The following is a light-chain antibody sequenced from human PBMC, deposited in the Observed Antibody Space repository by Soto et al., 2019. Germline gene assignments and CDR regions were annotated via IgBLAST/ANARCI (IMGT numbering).Light chain of an antibody. CDR1: QAISNY. J-gene: IGKJ4*01. CDR2: DAS. CDR3: EQYDSLPLT. V-gene: IGKV1-33*01. Sequence: DIQMTQSPSSLSASVGDRVTITCQASQAISNYLNWYQQKPGKAPKLLIYDASNLQTGVPSRFSGSGSGTDFTLSISSLQPEDIATYYCEQYDSLPLTFGGGTKVEIK.